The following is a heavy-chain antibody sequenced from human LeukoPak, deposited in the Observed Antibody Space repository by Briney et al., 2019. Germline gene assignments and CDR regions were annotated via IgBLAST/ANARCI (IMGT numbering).Heavy chain of an antibody. D-gene: IGHD2-15*01. CDR1: GFTFSSYT. CDR3: ARGSEGYCSGGGCYYGMDV. V-gene: IGHV3-21*01. J-gene: IGHJ6*01. Sequence: GRSLRLSCAASGFTFSSYTMNWVRQAPGKGLEWVSYISSSSTYIYYADSVKGRFTISRDNAQNSLYLQMNSLRAEDTAVYYCARGSEGYCSGGGCYYGMDVWGQGTTVTVSS. CDR2: ISSSSTYI.